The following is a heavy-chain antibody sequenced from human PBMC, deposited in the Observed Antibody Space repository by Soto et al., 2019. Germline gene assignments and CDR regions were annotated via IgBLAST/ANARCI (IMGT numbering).Heavy chain of an antibody. Sequence: GGSLRLSCAASGFTFSHAWMSWVRQAPGKGLEWVGRIKSKADGETKDYGAPVRGRFTISRDDAKDTLYLQMNSLRIEDTAVYYCCVVKRLDQYSTSGYSFDPWGQGPLVTVSS. D-gene: IGHD2-15*01. CDR3: CVVKRLDQYSTSGYSFDP. J-gene: IGHJ5*02. V-gene: IGHV3-15*01. CDR1: GFTFSHAW. CDR2: IKSKADGETK.